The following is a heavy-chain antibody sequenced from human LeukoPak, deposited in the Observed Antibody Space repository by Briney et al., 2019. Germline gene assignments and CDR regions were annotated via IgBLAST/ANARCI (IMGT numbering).Heavy chain of an antibody. D-gene: IGHD5-24*01. CDR3: ANLGPPGRDHYLES. CDR1: GFTFSSYG. V-gene: IGHV3-48*02. CDR2: ISSSSSTI. J-gene: IGHJ4*02. Sequence: PGGSLRLSCAASGFTFSSYGMSWVRQAPGKGLEWVSYISSSSSTIYYADSVKGRFTISRDNAKNSLYLQMNSLRDEDTAVYYCANLGPPGRDHYLESWGQGTLVTVSS.